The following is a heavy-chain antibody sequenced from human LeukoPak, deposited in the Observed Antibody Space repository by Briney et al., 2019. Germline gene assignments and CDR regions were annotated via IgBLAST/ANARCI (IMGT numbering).Heavy chain of an antibody. CDR3: ARDSLKGVVVPAAMYY. Sequence: SVKVSCKASGGTFSSYAISWVRQAPGQGLEWKGRIIPILGIANYAQKFQGRVTITADKSTSTAYMELSSLRSEDTAVYYCARDSLKGVVVPAAMYYWGQGTLVTVSS. CDR1: GGTFSSYA. D-gene: IGHD2-2*01. CDR2: IIPILGIA. V-gene: IGHV1-69*04. J-gene: IGHJ4*02.